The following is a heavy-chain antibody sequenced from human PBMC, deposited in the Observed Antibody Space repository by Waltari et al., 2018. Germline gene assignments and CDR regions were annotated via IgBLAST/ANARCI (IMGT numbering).Heavy chain of an antibody. J-gene: IGHJ4*02. V-gene: IGHV4-59*02. D-gene: IGHD3-10*01. CDR1: GASVRAYY. Sequence: QVQLQESGPGLVRPSETLSLTCTVSGASVRAYYWNWIRLPPGKGLEWIGTIYDSGATYYDPSLKSRLTMFMATSKKQFALILESVTAADRGLYYCTRGLFGRSWTPYYWGQGTLVTVSS. CDR2: IYDSGAT. CDR3: TRGLFGRSWTPYY.